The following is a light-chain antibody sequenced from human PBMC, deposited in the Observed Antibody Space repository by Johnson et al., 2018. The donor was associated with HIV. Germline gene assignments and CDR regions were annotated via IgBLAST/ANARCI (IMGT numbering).Light chain of an antibody. Sequence: QSVLTQPPSVSVAPGQKVTISCSGSSSNIGNNYVSWYQQLPGTAPKLLIYDNNKRPSGIPDRFSGSKSGTSATLGITGLQTGDEADYYCGTWDSSLSVLYVFVTGTKVTVL. V-gene: IGLV1-51*01. CDR3: GTWDSSLSVLYV. CDR1: SSNIGNNY. CDR2: DNN. J-gene: IGLJ1*01.